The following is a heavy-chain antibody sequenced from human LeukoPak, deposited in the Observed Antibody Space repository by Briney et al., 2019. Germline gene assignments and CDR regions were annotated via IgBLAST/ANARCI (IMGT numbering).Heavy chain of an antibody. Sequence: PGGSLRLSCAASGFSFSAYPMGWVRQAPGKGLQWLSGISASGDVTFHADRVKGRFAISRDNSKNTLYLQMTGLRAGDTAEYYCAKSLFTSATGTGRAFHIWGQGTMVTVSP. J-gene: IGHJ3*02. V-gene: IGHV3-23*01. CDR1: GFSFSAYP. D-gene: IGHD1-1*01. CDR3: AKSLFTSATGTGRAFHI. CDR2: ISASGDVT.